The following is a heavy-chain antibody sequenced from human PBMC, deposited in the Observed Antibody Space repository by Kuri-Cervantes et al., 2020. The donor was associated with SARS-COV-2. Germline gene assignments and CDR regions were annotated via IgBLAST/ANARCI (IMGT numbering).Heavy chain of an antibody. Sequence: ASVKVSCKASGYTFTGYYMHWVRQAPGQGLEWMGWINPNSGGTNYAQKFQGRVTMTRDTSTSTVYLELSSLRSEDTAVYYCARVVAGEQLVLNYWGQGTLVTVSS. CDR1: GYTFTGYY. D-gene: IGHD6-6*01. CDR2: INPNSGGT. CDR3: ARVVAGEQLVLNY. J-gene: IGHJ4*02. V-gene: IGHV1-2*02.